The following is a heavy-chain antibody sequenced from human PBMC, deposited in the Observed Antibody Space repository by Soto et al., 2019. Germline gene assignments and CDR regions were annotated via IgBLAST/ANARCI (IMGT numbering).Heavy chain of an antibody. J-gene: IGHJ6*02. CDR3: ARAGGGMDV. CDR2: IRSSSSYI. V-gene: IGHV3-21*01. Sequence: EVPLVESGGGLVKPGESLRLSCAASGFTLSTYSMNWVRQAPGKGLEWVSSIRSSSSYIYYADSVKGRFTISRDNAKHSLYLQMNSLRAEDTAVYYCARAGGGMDVWGQGTTVTVSS. CDR1: GFTLSTYS.